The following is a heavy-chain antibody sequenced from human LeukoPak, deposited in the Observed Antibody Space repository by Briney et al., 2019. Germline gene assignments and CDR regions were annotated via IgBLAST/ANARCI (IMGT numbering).Heavy chain of an antibody. D-gene: IGHD3-22*01. CDR1: GFTFSDYY. V-gene: IGHV3-11*01. J-gene: IGHJ4*02. Sequence: PGGSLRLSCAASGFTFSDYYMSWIRQAPGKGLEWVSYISSSGSTIYYADPVKGRFTISRDNAKNSLYLQMNSLRAEDTAVYYCARGEQVGAMISPNFDYWGQGTLVTVSS. CDR2: ISSSGSTI. CDR3: ARGEQVGAMISPNFDY.